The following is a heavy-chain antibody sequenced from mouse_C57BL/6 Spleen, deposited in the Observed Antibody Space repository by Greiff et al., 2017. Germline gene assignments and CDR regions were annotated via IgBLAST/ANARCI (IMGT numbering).Heavy chain of an antibody. Sequence: QVQLQQPGAELVMPGASVKLSCKASGYTFTSYWMHWVKQRPGQGLEWIGEIDPSDSYTNYNQKFKGKSTLTVDKSSSTAYMQLSSLTSEDSAVYYGARALYGNYPYAMDYWGQGTSVTVSS. CDR2: IDPSDSYT. CDR1: GYTFTSYW. V-gene: IGHV1-69*01. CDR3: ARALYGNYPYAMDY. J-gene: IGHJ4*01. D-gene: IGHD2-1*01.